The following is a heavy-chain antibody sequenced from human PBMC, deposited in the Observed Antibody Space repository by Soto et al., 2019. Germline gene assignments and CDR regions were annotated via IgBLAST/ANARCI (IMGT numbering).Heavy chain of an antibody. V-gene: IGHV4-39*01. J-gene: IGHJ6*02. CDR3: ARDIVVGPAAVRLGYYYGMDV. CDR2: IYYSGGT. D-gene: IGHD2-2*01. CDR1: GASIITSRYY. Sequence: LSATLPLTCPVSGASIITSRYYWGWLRQPPGKGLEWIGSIYYSGGTYYNPSLQTRVTISVDPSKNQFSLRLGSVTAADTAVYYCARDIVVGPAAVRLGYYYGMDVWGQGTTVT.